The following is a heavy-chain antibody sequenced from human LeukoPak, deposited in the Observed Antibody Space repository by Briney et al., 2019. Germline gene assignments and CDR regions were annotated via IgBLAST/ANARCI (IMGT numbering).Heavy chain of an antibody. V-gene: IGHV3-9*01. J-gene: IGHJ4*02. CDR3: AKDMGRSGSYYIPLDY. CDR2: ISWNSGSI. Sequence: GGSLRLSCAASGFTFDDYAMHWVRQAPGKGLEWVSGISWNSGSIGYADSVKGRFTISRDNAKNSLYLQMNGLRAEDTALYYCAKDMGRSGSYYIPLDYWGQGTLVTVSS. CDR1: GFTFDDYA. D-gene: IGHD3-10*01.